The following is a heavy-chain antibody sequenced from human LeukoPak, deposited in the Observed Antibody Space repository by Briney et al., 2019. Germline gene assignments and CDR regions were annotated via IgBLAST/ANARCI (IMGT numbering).Heavy chain of an antibody. V-gene: IGHV3-30*02. CDR1: GFTFSSYG. J-gene: IGHJ5*02. Sequence: PGGSLRLSCAASGFTFSSYGMHWVRQAPGKGLEWVAFIRYDGSNKYYADSVKGRFTISRDNSKNTLYLQMNSLRAEDTAVYYCARVSRPFGRTPSTNWFDPWGQGTLVTVSS. CDR3: ARVSRPFGRTPSTNWFDP. CDR2: IRYDGSNK. D-gene: IGHD1-14*01.